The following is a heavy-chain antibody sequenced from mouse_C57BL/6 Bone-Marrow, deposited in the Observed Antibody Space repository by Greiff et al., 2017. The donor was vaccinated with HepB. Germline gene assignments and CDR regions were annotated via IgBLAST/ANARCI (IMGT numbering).Heavy chain of an antibody. Sequence: EVMLVESGGGLVQSGRSLRLSCATSGFTFSDFYMEWVRQAPGKGLEWIAASRNKANDYTTEYSASVKGRFIVSRDTSQSILYLQMNALRAEDTAIYYCARDVTTASYWYFDVWGTGTTVTVSS. CDR1: GFTFSDFY. V-gene: IGHV7-1*01. CDR3: ARDVTTASYWYFDV. J-gene: IGHJ1*03. D-gene: IGHD1-2*01. CDR2: SRNKANDYTT.